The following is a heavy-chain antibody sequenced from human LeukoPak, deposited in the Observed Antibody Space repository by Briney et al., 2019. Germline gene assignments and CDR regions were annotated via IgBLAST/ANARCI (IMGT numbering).Heavy chain of an antibody. V-gene: IGHV3-30*04. CDR2: ISYDGSNK. CDR3: ARAGIAVAGSTYMDV. J-gene: IGHJ6*03. Sequence: GGSLRLSCAAAGFTVSTYPMHWVRQAPGKGLEWVALISYDGSNKYYADSVGGRFTISRDNSKNTLYLQMSSLRAEDTAVFYCARAGIAVAGSTYMDVWGKGTTVTVSS. D-gene: IGHD6-19*01. CDR1: GFTVSTYP.